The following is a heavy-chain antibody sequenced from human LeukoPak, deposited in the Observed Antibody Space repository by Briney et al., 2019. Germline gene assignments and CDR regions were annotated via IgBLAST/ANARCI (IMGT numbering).Heavy chain of an antibody. D-gene: IGHD3-3*01. Sequence: SETLSLTCTVSGGSISSGGYYWSWIRQPPGKGLEWIGYIYHSGSTYYNPSLKSRVTISVDTSKNQFSLKLSSVTAADTAVYYCARGGNYDFWSGYYGAFDIWGQGTMVTVSS. CDR2: IYHSGST. J-gene: IGHJ3*02. CDR3: ARGGNYDFWSGYYGAFDI. V-gene: IGHV4-30-2*01. CDR1: GGSISSGGYY.